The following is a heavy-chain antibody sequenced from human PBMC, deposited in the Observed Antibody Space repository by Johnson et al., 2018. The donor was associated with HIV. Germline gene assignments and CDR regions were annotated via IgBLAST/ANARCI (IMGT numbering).Heavy chain of an antibody. Sequence: QVQLVESGGGVVQPGRSLRLSCAASGFTFSDYAMHWVRQAPGKGLEWVAVISYDGSNKYYPDSVKGRFTISRDNFKNTLYLQMNSLKTEDTAVYYCSTDVTDTVTTYYNAFDVWGQGTMVTVSS. J-gene: IGHJ3*01. V-gene: IGHV3-30-3*01. CDR2: ISYDGSNK. CDR1: GFTFSDYA. CDR3: STDVTDTVTTYYNAFDV. D-gene: IGHD4-11*01.